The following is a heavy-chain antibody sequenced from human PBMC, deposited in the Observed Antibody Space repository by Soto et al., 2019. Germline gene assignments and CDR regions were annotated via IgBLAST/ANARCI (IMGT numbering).Heavy chain of an antibody. D-gene: IGHD1-7*01. CDR2: IKSKTDGGTT. V-gene: IGHV3-15*07. J-gene: IGHJ4*02. Sequence: GGSRRLSCAASGFTFINSWMNWVLQAPGKGLEWVGRIKSKTDGGTTDYAAPVKGRFTISRDDSKNTLYLQMNSLKTEDTAVYYCTTLKLLELSDCDYWGQRTLVTVSS. CDR3: TTLKLLELSDCDY. CDR1: GFTFINSW.